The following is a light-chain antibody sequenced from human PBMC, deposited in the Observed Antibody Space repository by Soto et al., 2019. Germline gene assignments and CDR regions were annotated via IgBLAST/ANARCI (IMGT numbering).Light chain of an antibody. CDR3: QQYKDWPPLT. CDR1: QSGSVY. V-gene: IGKV3-15*01. CDR2: AAS. J-gene: IGKJ4*01. Sequence: EIILTQSPGTLSVSPGETVTLVCRASQSGSVYLVWYQQKSGQPPRLLIHAASDRATGVPARFSGSGSGTEFSLTISSLQSEDFGTYYCQQYKDWPPLTFGGGTRVDIK.